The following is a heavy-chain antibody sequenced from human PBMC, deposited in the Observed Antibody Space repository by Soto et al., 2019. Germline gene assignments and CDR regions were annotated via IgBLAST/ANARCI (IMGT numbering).Heavy chain of an antibody. D-gene: IGHD2-2*02. CDR2: ISSSGSTI. CDR3: ARDLVGELVPAAIRSLYGMDV. Sequence: NLGGSLRLSCAASGFTFSDYYMSWIRQAPGKGLEWVSYISSSGSTIYYADSVKGRFTISRDNAKNSLYLQMNSLRAEDTAVYYCARDLVGELVPAAIRSLYGMDVWGQGTTVTVSS. V-gene: IGHV3-11*01. J-gene: IGHJ6*02. CDR1: GFTFSDYY.